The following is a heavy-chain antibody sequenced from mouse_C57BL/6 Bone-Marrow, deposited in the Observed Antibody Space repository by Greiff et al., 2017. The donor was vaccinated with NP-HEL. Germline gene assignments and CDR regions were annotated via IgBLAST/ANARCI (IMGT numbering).Heavy chain of an antibody. CDR2: IYPRSGNI. J-gene: IGHJ3*01. CDR1: GYTFTSYG. Sequence: QVQLQQSGAELARPGASVKLSCKASGYTFTSYGISWVKQRTGQGLEWIGEIYPRSGNIYYNEKFKGKATLTADKSSSTAYMELRSLTSEDSAVYFCARWRWVPACFAYWGQGTPVTVSA. CDR3: ARWRWVPACFAY. V-gene: IGHV1-81*01. D-gene: IGHD1-1*02.